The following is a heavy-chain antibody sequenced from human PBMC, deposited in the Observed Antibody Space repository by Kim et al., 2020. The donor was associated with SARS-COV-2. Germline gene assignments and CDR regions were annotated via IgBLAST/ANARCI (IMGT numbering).Heavy chain of an antibody. D-gene: IGHD2-15*01. V-gene: IGHV3-74*01. CDR2: INSDGSST. Sequence: GGSLRLSCAASGFTFSSYWMHLVRQAPGKGLVWVSRINSDGSSTSYADSVKGRFTISRDNAKNTLYLQMNSLRAEDTAVYYCARYCSGGSCYSYYYYGMDVWGQGTTVTVSS. CDR1: GFTFSSYW. CDR3: ARYCSGGSCYSYYYYGMDV. J-gene: IGHJ6*02.